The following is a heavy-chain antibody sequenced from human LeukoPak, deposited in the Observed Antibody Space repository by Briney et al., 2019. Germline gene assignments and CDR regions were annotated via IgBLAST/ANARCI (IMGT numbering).Heavy chain of an antibody. CDR1: GGSFSGCY. CDR3: ASRPGYSSSWYIVYFQH. J-gene: IGHJ1*01. D-gene: IGHD6-13*01. V-gene: IGHV4-34*01. CDR2: INHSGST. Sequence: SETLSLTCAVYGGSFSGCYWSWIRQPPGKGLEWIGEINHSGSTNYNPSLKSRVTISVDTSKNQFSLKLSSVTAADTAVYYCASRPGYSSSWYIVYFQHWGQGTLVTVSS.